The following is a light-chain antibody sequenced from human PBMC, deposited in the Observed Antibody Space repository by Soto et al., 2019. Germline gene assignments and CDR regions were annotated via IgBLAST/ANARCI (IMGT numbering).Light chain of an antibody. CDR3: QQYSKWPLFT. CDR1: QSVSSN. J-gene: IGKJ3*01. Sequence: EILMTQSPATLSVFPGERATLSCRASQSVSSNLAWYQQRPGQPPRLLIYGASTRASGIPARFSGSGSGTEFTLTISSLQSEDFAVYYCQQYSKWPLFTFGPGTRVDIK. V-gene: IGKV3-15*01. CDR2: GAS.